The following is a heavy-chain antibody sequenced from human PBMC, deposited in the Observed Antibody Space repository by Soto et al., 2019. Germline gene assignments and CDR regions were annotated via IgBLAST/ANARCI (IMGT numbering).Heavy chain of an antibody. CDR2: IYYRGST. V-gene: IGHV4-59*07. Sequence: QVQLQESGPGLVKPSDTLSLTCTVSGGSISGYYWSWIRQSQGKGLEYIGYIYYRGSTNYNPSLKSRVTMSIDTSRNQFSLRVNSVTAADTAVYYCARQQLLPFYYALDVWGQGTTVTVSS. CDR3: ARQQLLPFYYALDV. CDR1: GGSISGYY. D-gene: IGHD6-13*01. J-gene: IGHJ6*02.